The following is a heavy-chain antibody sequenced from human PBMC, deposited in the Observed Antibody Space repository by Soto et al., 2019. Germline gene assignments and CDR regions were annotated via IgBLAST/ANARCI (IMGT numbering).Heavy chain of an antibody. V-gene: IGHV3-23*01. CDR2: ISSSGGST. CDR1: GFTFSSYA. J-gene: IGHJ6*02. Sequence: GGSLRLSCAASGFTFSSYAMSWVRQTPGKGLEWVSVISSSGGSTYYADSVKGRFTISRDNSKNTLYLQMDSLRAEDTAVYYCAKFGAGRRPYYFYGMDVWGQGTTVTVSS. D-gene: IGHD3-16*01. CDR3: AKFGAGRRPYYFYGMDV.